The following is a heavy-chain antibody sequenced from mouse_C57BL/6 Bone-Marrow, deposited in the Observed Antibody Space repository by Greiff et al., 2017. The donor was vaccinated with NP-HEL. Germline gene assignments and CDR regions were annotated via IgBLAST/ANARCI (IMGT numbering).Heavy chain of an antibody. CDR3: ARHDLEVPDY. J-gene: IGHJ2*01. D-gene: IGHD2-4*01. V-gene: IGHV5-2*03. Sequence: EVKVEESGGGLVQPGESLKLSCESNEYEFPSHDMSWVRKTPEKRLELVAAINSDGGSTYYPDTMERRFIISRDNAKNTLYLQMSSLKSEDTAMYYCARHDLEVPDYWGQGTTRTVSS. CDR1: EYEFPSHD. CDR2: INSDGGST.